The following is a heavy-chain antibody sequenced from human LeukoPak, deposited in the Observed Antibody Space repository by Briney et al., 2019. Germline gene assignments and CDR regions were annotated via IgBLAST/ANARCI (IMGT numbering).Heavy chain of an antibody. D-gene: IGHD6-13*01. V-gene: IGHV1-69*04. CDR2: IIPILGIA. CDR3: ARDLGGSSWYG. J-gene: IGHJ4*02. CDR1: GGTFSSYA. Sequence: SVKVSCKASGGTFSSYAISWVRQAPGQGLEWMGRIIPILGIANYAQKFQGRVTITADKSTSTAYMELSSLRSEDTAVYYCARDLGGSSWYGWGQGTLVIVSS.